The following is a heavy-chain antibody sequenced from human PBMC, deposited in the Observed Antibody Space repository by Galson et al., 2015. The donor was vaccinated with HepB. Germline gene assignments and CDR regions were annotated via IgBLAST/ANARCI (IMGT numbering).Heavy chain of an antibody. CDR1: GFTYNSYA. D-gene: IGHD3-22*01. J-gene: IGHJ4*02. V-gene: IGHV3-30*09. CDR2: ISDDGNKK. CDR3: ATRPYYYDSSGPISLDY. Sequence: SLRLSCAASGFTYNSYAMYWVRQAPGKGLEWVALISDDGNKKDYADSVKGRFAISRDKSISTAYLQWSSLKASDTAMYCCATRPYYYDSSGPISLDYWGQGTLVTVSS.